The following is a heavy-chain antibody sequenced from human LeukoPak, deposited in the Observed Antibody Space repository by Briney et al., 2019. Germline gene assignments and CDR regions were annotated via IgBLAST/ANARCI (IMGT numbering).Heavy chain of an antibody. CDR3: ARVSMMGPNYYYFPMDV. J-gene: IGHJ6*02. CDR1: GITISTYV. V-gene: IGHV3-64*01. Sequence: TGGSLRLSCAASGITISTYVMHWVRQAPGKGLEYVSAISSNGDSTYYANSVKGRFSISRDNSKNTLYLQVGSLRAEDMAVYYCARVSMMGPNYYYFPMDVWGQGTTVTVSS. CDR2: ISSNGDST. D-gene: IGHD5/OR15-5a*01.